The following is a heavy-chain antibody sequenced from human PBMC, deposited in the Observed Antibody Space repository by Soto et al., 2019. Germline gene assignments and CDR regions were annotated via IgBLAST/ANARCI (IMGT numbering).Heavy chain of an antibody. J-gene: IGHJ6*02. CDR3: ARLRRRFYYYYAMDV. CDR1: GGSIRSSNW. CDR2: IYQNGST. Sequence: QVQLQESGPGLVKPSGTLSLTCAVSGGSIRSSNWWSWVRQPPGKGLEWIGEIYQNGSTNYNASLKSRVTISVDMAKNHFSLKLSSLTAADTAVYYCARLRRRFYYYYAMDVWGQGTTVTVTS. D-gene: IGHD3-10*01. V-gene: IGHV4-4*02.